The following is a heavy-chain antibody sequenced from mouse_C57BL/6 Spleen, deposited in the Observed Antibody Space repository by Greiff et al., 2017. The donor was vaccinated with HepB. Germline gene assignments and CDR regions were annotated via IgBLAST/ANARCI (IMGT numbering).Heavy chain of an antibody. CDR3: TRGGYYGSSSFNYAMDY. CDR1: GFTFSSYA. V-gene: IGHV5-9-1*02. Sequence: DVKLVESGEGLVKPGGSLKLSCAASGFTFSSYAMSWVRQTPEKRLEWVAYISSGGDYIYYADTVKGRFTISRDNARNTLYLQMSSLKSEDTAMYYCTRGGYYGSSSFNYAMDYWGQGTSVTVSS. J-gene: IGHJ4*01. CDR2: ISSGGDYI. D-gene: IGHD1-1*01.